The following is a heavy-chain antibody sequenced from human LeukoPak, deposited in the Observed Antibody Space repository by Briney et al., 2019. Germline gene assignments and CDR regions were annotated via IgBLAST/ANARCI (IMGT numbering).Heavy chain of an antibody. Sequence: PSETLSLTCTVSACSISSSSYYWGWIRQPPGKGLEWNRSIYHSGSTYYNPSRKTRVTISVDTSKNQFSLKLSSVTAADTAVYYCATTLSSSWYYNWFDPWGKGTLVTVSS. CDR2: IYHSGST. D-gene: IGHD6-13*01. V-gene: IGHV4-39*07. CDR1: ACSISSSSYY. J-gene: IGHJ5*02. CDR3: ATTLSSSWYYNWFDP.